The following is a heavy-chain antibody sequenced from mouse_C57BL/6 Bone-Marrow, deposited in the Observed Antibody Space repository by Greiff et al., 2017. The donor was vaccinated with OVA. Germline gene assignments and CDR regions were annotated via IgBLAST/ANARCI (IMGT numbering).Heavy chain of an antibody. CDR1: GFTFSDYG. Sequence: EVKLVESGGGLVKPGGSLKLSCAASGFTFSDYGMHWVRQAPEKGLEWVAYFSSGSSTIYYADKVKGRFTISRDNDKNSLFLQMTRLRAEDTAMYYCARAYDYDWYFDVWGTGTTVTVSS. CDR3: ARAYDYDWYFDV. CDR2: FSSGSSTI. V-gene: IGHV5-17*01. D-gene: IGHD2-4*01. J-gene: IGHJ1*03.